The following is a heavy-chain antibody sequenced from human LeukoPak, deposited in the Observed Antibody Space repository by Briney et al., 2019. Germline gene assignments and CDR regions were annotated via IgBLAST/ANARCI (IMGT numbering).Heavy chain of an antibody. V-gene: IGHV4-59*01. CDR3: ARVGGMTTINNAAFDI. J-gene: IGHJ3*02. Sequence: SETLSLICTVSGGSINSYYWNWIRQPPGKGLEWIGYIYHSGSTNYNPSLKSRVTISLDTSRNQFSLKLTSVTAADTAIYYCARVGGMTTINNAAFDIWGQGTMVTVSS. CDR1: GGSINSYY. CDR2: IYHSGST. D-gene: IGHD4-4*01.